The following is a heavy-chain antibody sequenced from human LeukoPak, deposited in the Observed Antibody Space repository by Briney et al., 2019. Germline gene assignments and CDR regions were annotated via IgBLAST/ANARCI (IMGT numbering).Heavy chain of an antibody. CDR1: GFSISTHYY. J-gene: IGHJ4*02. Sequence: IPSETLSLTCTVSGFSISTHYYWVWIRQPPGKGLEWIGSMYHSGSTYYNPSLESRVTMSVDTSKNQFSLRLSSVTAADTAMYYCARMEVGAASLDYWGQGTLVTVSS. D-gene: IGHD3-16*01. CDR3: ARMEVGAASLDY. V-gene: IGHV4-38-2*02. CDR2: MYHSGST.